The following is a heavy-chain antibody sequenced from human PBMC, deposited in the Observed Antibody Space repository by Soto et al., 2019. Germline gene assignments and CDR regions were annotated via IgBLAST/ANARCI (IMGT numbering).Heavy chain of an antibody. D-gene: IGHD3-10*01. CDR1: GYTFTGYY. Sequence: ASVKVSCKASGYTFTGYYMHWVRQAPGQGLEWMGWINPNSGGTNYAQKFQGRVTMTRDTSISTACMELSRLRSDDTAVYYCARGSLPSRTFDPWGQGTLVTVSS. CDR2: INPNSGGT. V-gene: IGHV1-2*02. CDR3: ARGSLPSRTFDP. J-gene: IGHJ5*02.